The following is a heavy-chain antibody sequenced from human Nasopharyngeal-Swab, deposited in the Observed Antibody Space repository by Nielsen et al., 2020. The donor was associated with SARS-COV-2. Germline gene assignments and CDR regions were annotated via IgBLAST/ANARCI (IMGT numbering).Heavy chain of an antibody. Sequence: KVSCKGSGYSFTSYWIGWVRQMPGKGLEWMGIIYPGDSDTRYSPSFQGQVTISADKSISTAYLQWSSLKASDTAMYYCARLRQQLVIDAFDIWGQGTMVTVSS. CDR1: GYSFTSYW. D-gene: IGHD6-13*01. V-gene: IGHV5-51*01. J-gene: IGHJ3*02. CDR2: IYPGDSDT. CDR3: ARLRQQLVIDAFDI.